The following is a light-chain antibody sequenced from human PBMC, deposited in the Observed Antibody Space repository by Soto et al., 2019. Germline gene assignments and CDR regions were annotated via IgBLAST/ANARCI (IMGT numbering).Light chain of an antibody. CDR1: QIVDTN. CDR3: QQYYKWPPYT. Sequence: EVVMTQSPATLSVSPRDRATLSCRASQIVDTNVVWYQQKPGQPPRLLVHSASIRATGVPARFTGSGSGTDFTLTISGLQSDDFAIYYCQQYYKWPPYTFGQGTMLQIK. V-gene: IGKV3-15*01. CDR2: SAS. J-gene: IGKJ2*01.